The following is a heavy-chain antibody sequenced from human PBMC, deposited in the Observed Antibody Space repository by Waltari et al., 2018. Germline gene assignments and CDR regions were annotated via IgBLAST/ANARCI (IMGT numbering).Heavy chain of an antibody. CDR2: INHSGST. V-gene: IGHV4-34*01. CDR3: ARGGLLKVYNWFDP. CDR1: GGSFTGFY. Sequence: QVQLQQWGAGLLKPSETLSLTCAGYGGSFTGFYLSWKRQPPGKGLEWIGEINHSGSTNYNPSLKSRVTISVDTSKNQFSLKLSSVTAADTAVYYCARGGLLKVYNWFDPWGQGTVVTVSS. D-gene: IGHD2-8*01. J-gene: IGHJ5*02.